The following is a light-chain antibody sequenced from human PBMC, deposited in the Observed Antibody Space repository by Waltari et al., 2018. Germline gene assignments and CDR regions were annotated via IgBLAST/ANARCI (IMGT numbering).Light chain of an antibody. CDR1: SGPNVGTYR. J-gene: IGLJ3*02. Sequence: QAVLTQPASLSASPGASASLTCPLRSGPNVGTYRLYRSHPRPGSPPQYLLRYKADSDKQQGSGVPSRFSGSKDASANAGILLISGLQSEDEADYYCMIWHSSAWVFGGGTKLTVL. V-gene: IGLV5-45*01. CDR2: YKADSDK. CDR3: MIWHSSAWV.